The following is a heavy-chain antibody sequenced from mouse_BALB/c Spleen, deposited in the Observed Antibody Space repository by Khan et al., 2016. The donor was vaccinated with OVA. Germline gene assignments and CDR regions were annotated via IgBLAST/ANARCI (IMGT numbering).Heavy chain of an antibody. Sequence: EVQLQESGPGLVKPSQSLSLTCTVTGYSITSDYAWNWLRQFPGNKLEWMGYISYSGSTTYNPFLKSRIFITRNSSKNQFFLQLNSVTTEDTATDYCARWFTYWGQGTLVTVSA. J-gene: IGHJ3*01. V-gene: IGHV3-2*02. CDR3: ARWFTY. CDR1: GYSITSDYA. CDR2: ISYSGST.